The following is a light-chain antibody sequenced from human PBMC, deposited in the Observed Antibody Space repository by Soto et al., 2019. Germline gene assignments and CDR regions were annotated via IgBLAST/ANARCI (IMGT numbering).Light chain of an antibody. V-gene: IGKV4-1*01. CDR3: QQYYTTPFT. J-gene: IGKJ3*01. CDR1: QSILYSSNSKNY. Sequence: DIVMTQSPDSLAVSLGERATINCKSSQSILYSSNSKNYLAWYQQKPGQPPKLLIYWASTRESGVPDRFSGSGAGTYFTLTISSLQAEDVAVYYCQQYYTTPFTFGRGTKVDIK. CDR2: WAS.